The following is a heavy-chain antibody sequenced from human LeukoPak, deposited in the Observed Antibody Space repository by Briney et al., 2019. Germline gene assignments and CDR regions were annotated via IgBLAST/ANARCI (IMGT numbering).Heavy chain of an antibody. D-gene: IGHD2-15*01. V-gene: IGHV4-59*08. CDR2: IYYSGST. Sequence: SETLSLTCTVSGGSISSYYWSWIRQPPGKGLEWIGYIYYSGSTNYNPSLKSRVTISVDTSKNQFSLRLSSVTAAVTAVYYCARHGYCSGGNCPSYSYFGMDVWGQGTTVTVSS. CDR3: ARHGYCSGGNCPSYSYFGMDV. CDR1: GGSISSYY. J-gene: IGHJ6*02.